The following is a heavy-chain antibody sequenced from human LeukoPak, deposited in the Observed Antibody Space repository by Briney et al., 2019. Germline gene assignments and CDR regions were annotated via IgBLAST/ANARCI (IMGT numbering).Heavy chain of an antibody. D-gene: IGHD2-2*01. V-gene: IGHV1-2*04. J-gene: IGHJ6*02. CDR3: ARERKYCSSTSCHDYYYGMDV. CDR1: GYTFTGYY. Sequence: ASVKVSCKASGYTFTGYYMHWVRQAPGQGLEWIGWINPNSGGTNYAQKFQGWVTMTRDTSISTAYMELSRLRSDDTAVYYCARERKYCSSTSCHDYYYGMDVWGQGTTVTVSS. CDR2: INPNSGGT.